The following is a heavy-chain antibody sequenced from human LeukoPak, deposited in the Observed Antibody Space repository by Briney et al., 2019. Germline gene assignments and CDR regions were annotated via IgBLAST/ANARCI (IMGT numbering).Heavy chain of an antibody. V-gene: IGHV1-18*01. D-gene: IGHD3-16*01. CDR1: DYTFTSYG. J-gene: IGHJ4*02. Sequence: ASVKVSCKTSDYTFTSYGITWLRQAPGQGLEWMGWISTYNGKTNYVDKFQGRVTMTTDTFTKTVYMHLRSLRSDDTALYYCARGLYYGDLNPDYFDYWGQGTLVTVSS. CDR3: ARGLYYGDLNPDYFDY. CDR2: ISTYNGKT.